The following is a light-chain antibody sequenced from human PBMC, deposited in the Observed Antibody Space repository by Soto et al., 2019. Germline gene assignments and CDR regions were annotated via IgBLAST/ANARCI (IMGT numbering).Light chain of an antibody. Sequence: DIQLTQSPSFLSASVGDRVTITCRASQGISSYLAWYQQKPGKAPKLLIYAASTLQSGVPSRFSGSGSGTEFTLTISSQQPEDFAIYYCQQLNSYPAITFGQGTRLEI. CDR1: QGISSY. CDR3: QQLNSYPAIT. V-gene: IGKV1-9*01. CDR2: AAS. J-gene: IGKJ5*01.